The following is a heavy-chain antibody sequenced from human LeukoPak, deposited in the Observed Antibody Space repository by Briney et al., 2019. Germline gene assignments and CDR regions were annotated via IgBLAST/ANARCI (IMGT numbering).Heavy chain of an antibody. CDR3: TRAKGGYFFDY. CDR2: INSDGSST. Sequence: GGSLRLSCAASGFTFSSYWMHWVRRAPGKGLVWVSRINSDGSSTNYADSVKGRFTISRDNAKNTLYLQMNSLRAEDTAVYYCTRAKGGYFFDYWGQGTLVTVSS. J-gene: IGHJ4*02. CDR1: GFTFSSYW. V-gene: IGHV3-74*01. D-gene: IGHD3-16*01.